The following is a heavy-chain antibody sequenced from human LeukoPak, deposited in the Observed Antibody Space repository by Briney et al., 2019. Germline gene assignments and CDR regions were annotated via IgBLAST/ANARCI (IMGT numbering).Heavy chain of an antibody. CDR3: ARDTSTYYYDSSGQGYFDY. J-gene: IGHJ4*02. CDR1: GGSISSSNW. V-gene: IGHV4-4*02. Sequence: PSGTLSLTCAVSGGSISSSNWWSWVRQPPGRGLEWIGEIYHSGSTNYNPSLKSRVTISVDKSKNQFSLKLSSVTAADTAVYYCARDTSTYYYDSSGQGYFDYWGQGTLVTVSS. D-gene: IGHD3-22*01. CDR2: IYHSGST.